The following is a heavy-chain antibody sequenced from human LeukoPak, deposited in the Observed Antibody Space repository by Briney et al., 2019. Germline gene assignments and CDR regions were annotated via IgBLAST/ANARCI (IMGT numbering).Heavy chain of an antibody. Sequence: SETLSLTCTVSGGSISSGGYYWSWIRQHPGKGLEWTGYIYYSGSTYYNPSLKSRVTISVDTSKNQFSLKLSSVTAADTAVYYCARGSIFHYYYGMDVWGQGTTVTVSS. D-gene: IGHD3-9*01. CDR3: ARGSIFHYYYGMDV. V-gene: IGHV4-31*03. J-gene: IGHJ6*02. CDR1: GGSISSGGYY. CDR2: IYYSGST.